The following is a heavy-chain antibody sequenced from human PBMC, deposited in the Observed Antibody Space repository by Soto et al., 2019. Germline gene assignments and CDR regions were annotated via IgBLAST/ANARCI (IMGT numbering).Heavy chain of an antibody. CDR2: IIPIFGTA. CDR3: ARAGVRGYYYDSSGYYNFDY. D-gene: IGHD3-22*01. CDR1: GGTFSSYA. V-gene: IGHV1-69*13. J-gene: IGHJ4*02. Sequence: GASVKVSCKASGGTFSSYAISWVRQAPGQGLEWMGGIIPIFGTANYAQKFQGRVTITADESTSTAYMELSSLRSEDTAVYYCARAGVRGYYYDSSGYYNFDYWGQGTLVTVSS.